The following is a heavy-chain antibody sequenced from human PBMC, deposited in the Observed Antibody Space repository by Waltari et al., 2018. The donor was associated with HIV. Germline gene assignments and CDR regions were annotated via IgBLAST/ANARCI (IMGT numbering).Heavy chain of an antibody. J-gene: IGHJ4*02. CDR2: IYHSGST. Sequence: QVQLQESGPGLVKPSETLSLTCAVPGYSLSSGYYWGWFRQPPGKGLEWIGSIYHSGSTYYNPSLKSRVTISVDTSKNQFSLKLSSVTAADTAVYYCARADDYWGQGTLVTVSS. CDR3: ARADDY. CDR1: GYSLSSGYY. V-gene: IGHV4-38-2*01.